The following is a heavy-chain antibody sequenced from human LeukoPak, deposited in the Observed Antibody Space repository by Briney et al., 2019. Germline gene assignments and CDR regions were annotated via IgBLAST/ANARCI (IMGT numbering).Heavy chain of an antibody. Sequence: GASVKVSCKASGGTFSSYAISWVRQAPGQGLEWMGGIIPIFGTANYAQKFQSRVTITADESTSTAYMELSSLRSEDTAVYYCARGQRSYYYYYMDVWGKGTTVTVSS. CDR1: GGTFSSYA. CDR2: IIPIFGTA. CDR3: ARGQRSYYYYYMDV. V-gene: IGHV1-69*13. D-gene: IGHD6-25*01. J-gene: IGHJ6*03.